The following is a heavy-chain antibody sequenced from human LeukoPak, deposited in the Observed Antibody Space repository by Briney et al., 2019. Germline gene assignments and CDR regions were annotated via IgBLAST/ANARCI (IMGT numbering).Heavy chain of an antibody. D-gene: IGHD6-19*01. Sequence: GASVKVSCKASGYTFTSYGISWVRQAPGQGLEWMGWISAYNGNTNYAQKLQGRVTMTTDTSTSTAYMELSSLRSEDTAVYYCARATKYSSGWSAIGYWGQGTLVTVSS. CDR2: ISAYNGNT. CDR3: ARATKYSSGWSAIGY. CDR1: GYTFTSYG. J-gene: IGHJ4*02. V-gene: IGHV1-18*01.